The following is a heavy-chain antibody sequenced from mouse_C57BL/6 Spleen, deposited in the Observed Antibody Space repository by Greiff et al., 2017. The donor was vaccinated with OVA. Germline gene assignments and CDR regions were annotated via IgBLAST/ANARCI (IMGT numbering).Heavy chain of an antibody. V-gene: IGHV1-26*01. CDR3: ARSGVTYFDY. Sequence: EVQLQQSGPELVKPGASVKISCKASGYTFTDYYMNWVKQSHGKSLEWIGDINPNNGGTSYNQKFKGKATLTVDKSSSTAYMEIRSLTSEDSAVYYCARSGVTYFDYWGQGTTLTVSS. CDR2: INPNNGGT. J-gene: IGHJ2*01. D-gene: IGHD2-1*01. CDR1: GYTFTDYY.